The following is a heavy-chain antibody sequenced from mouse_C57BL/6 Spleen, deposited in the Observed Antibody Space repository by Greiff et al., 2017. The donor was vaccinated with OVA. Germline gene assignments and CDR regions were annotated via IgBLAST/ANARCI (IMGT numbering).Heavy chain of an antibody. CDR1: GFTFSDYY. CDR3: ARDETGGYFDV. V-gene: IGHV5-16*01. CDR2: INYDGSST. Sequence: EVKLMESEGGLVQPGSSMKLSCTASGFTFSDYYMAWVRQVPEKGLEWVANINYDGSSTYYLDSLKSRFIISRDNAKNILYLQMSSLKSEDTATYYCARDETGGYFDVWGTGTTVTVSS. J-gene: IGHJ1*03. D-gene: IGHD4-1*01.